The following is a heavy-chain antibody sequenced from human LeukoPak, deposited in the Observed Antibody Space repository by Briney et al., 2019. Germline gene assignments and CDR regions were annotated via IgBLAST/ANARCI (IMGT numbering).Heavy chain of an antibody. D-gene: IGHD2-15*01. J-gene: IGHJ4*02. CDR3: ARGRSRAYCSGGSCPFDY. CDR2: IYYSGST. CDR1: GGSFSSYY. V-gene: IGHV4-59*01. Sequence: PSETLSLTCAVYGGSFSSYYWSWIRQPPGKGLEWIGYIYYSGSTNYNPSLKSRVTISVDTSKNQFSLKLSSVTAADTAVYYCARGRSRAYCSGGSCPFDYWGQGTLVTVSS.